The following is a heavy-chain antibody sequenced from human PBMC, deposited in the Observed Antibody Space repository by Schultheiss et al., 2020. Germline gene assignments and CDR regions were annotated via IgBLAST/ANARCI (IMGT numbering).Heavy chain of an antibody. Sequence: GGSLRLSCAASGFTFSSYAMSCVRQAPGKGLEWVGRIKSKTDGGTTDYAAPVKGRFTISRDDSKNTLYLQMNSLKTEDTAVYYCTTRIAAASLIDYWGQGTLVTVSS. CDR3: TTRIAAASLIDY. J-gene: IGHJ4*02. CDR2: IKSKTDGGTT. D-gene: IGHD6-13*01. V-gene: IGHV3-15*01. CDR1: GFTFSSYA.